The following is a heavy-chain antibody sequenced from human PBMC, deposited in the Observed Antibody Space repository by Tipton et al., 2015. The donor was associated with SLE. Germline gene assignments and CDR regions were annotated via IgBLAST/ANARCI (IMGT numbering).Heavy chain of an antibody. CDR2: VNDGGNI. CDR1: DGSISSTVYY. V-gene: IGHV4-39*07. CDR3: ARRGSSYGEGFDY. D-gene: IGHD2-2*01. J-gene: IGHJ4*02. Sequence: GLVKPSETLSLTCTFTDGSISSTVYYWAWIRQPPGKGLEWIGEVNDGGNINYNPSLMTRVTISGDTSKNQISLRLNSVTAADTAVYYCARRGSSYGEGFDYWGQGTSVTVSS.